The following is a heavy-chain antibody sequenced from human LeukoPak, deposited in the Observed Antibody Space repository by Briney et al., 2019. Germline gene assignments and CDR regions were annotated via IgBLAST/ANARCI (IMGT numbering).Heavy chain of an antibody. CDR3: AKDGEHPTENYYMDV. CDR2: ISNLDTI. D-gene: IGHD4-17*01. V-gene: IGHV3-23*01. CDR1: IFTFRIYA. Sequence: GGPLRLSCAPSIFTFRIYAMTCVRQSPGKGLEWVSEISNLDTINYADSVKGRFTISRDNSKNTMYLQMDSLRAEETAVYYCAKDGEHPTENYYMDVWGKGTTVTVSS. J-gene: IGHJ6*03.